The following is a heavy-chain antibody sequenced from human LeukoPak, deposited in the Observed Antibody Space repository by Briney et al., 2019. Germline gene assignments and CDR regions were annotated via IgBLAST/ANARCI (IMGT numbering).Heavy chain of an antibody. Sequence: GGSLRLSCAASGFTVSSNYMSWVRQAPGKGLEWVSVIYSGGSTNYADSVKGRITISRDNSKNTLYLQMNSLRAEDTAVYYCARDSYYDSSGYPDDWYFDLWGRGTLVTVSS. CDR1: GFTVSSNY. CDR2: IYSGGST. CDR3: ARDSYYDSSGYPDDWYFDL. J-gene: IGHJ2*01. V-gene: IGHV3-66*01. D-gene: IGHD3-22*01.